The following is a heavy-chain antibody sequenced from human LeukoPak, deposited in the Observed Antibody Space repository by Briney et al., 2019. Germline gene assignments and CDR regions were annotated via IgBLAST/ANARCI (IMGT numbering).Heavy chain of an antibody. J-gene: IGHJ6*03. CDR1: GFTFSSYG. D-gene: IGHD5-12*01. Sequence: GGSLRLSCAASGFTFSSYGMHWVRQAPGKGLEWVAFIRYDGSNKYYADSVKGRFTISRDNSKNTLYLQMKSLRAEDTAVYYCAKGGGYEAQYYYYYLDVGGKGTTVTISS. CDR3: AKGGGYEAQYYYYYLDV. CDR2: IRYDGSNK. V-gene: IGHV3-30*02.